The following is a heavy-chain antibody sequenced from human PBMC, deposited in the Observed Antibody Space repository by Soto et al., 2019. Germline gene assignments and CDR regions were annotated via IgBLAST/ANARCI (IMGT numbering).Heavy chain of an antibody. J-gene: IGHJ4*02. CDR3: ARETGWYPDS. CDR2: MYYSGST. V-gene: IGHV4-59*01. D-gene: IGHD2-15*01. CDR1: GGSISSYY. Sequence: QVQLQESGPGLVKPSETLSLTCTVSGGSISSYYWSWIRQPPGKGLEWIGSMYYSGSTNYNPALKSRVTISVDTSKNQVSLKLSSVTAADTAVYYCARETGWYPDSWGQGTLVTVSS.